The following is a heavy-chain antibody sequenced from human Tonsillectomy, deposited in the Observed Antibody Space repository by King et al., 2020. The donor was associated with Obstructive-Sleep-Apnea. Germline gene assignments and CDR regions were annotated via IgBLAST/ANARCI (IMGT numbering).Heavy chain of an antibody. CDR1: GGTFSSYA. CDR2: IITIFGTA. Sequence: VQLVESGAEVKKPGSSVKVSCKASGGTFSSYAISWVRQAPGQGLEWMGGIITIFGTANYAQKFQGRVTITADESTSTAYMELSSLRSEDTAVYYCARGPVDTAMVTHFDYWGQGTLVTVSS. V-gene: IGHV1-69*01. CDR3: ARGPVDTAMVTHFDY. D-gene: IGHD5-18*01. J-gene: IGHJ4*02.